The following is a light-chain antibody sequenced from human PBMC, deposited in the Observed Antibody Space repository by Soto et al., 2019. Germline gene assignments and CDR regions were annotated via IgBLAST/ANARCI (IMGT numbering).Light chain of an antibody. Sequence: QSVLTQPASVSGSPGQSITISCTGTSSDVGGYNYVSWYQQHPGKAPKLMIYEVSNWPSGVSRRFSGSKSGNTASLTISGLRAEDEADYYCSSYTSFHTYVFGTGTKVTVL. CDR3: SSYTSFHTYV. J-gene: IGLJ1*01. CDR1: SSDVGGYNY. V-gene: IGLV2-14*01. CDR2: EVS.